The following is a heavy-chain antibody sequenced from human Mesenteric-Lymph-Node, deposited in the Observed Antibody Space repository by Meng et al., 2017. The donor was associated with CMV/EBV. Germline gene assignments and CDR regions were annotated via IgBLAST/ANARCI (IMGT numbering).Heavy chain of an antibody. CDR2: IYYSGST. CDR1: GGSVSSGRYY. Sequence: SGGSVSSGRYYWSWIRQPPGKGLEWIGYIYYSGSTNYNPSLKSRVTISVDTSKNQFSLKLSSVTAADTAVYYCARDVGFGESNFDYWGQGTLVTVSS. D-gene: IGHD3-10*01. CDR3: ARDVGFGESNFDY. J-gene: IGHJ4*02. V-gene: IGHV4-61*01.